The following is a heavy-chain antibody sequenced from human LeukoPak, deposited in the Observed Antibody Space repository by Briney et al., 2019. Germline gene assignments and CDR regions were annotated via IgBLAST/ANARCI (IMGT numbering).Heavy chain of an antibody. CDR2: MNPNSGNT. CDR3: ARGRSGLDY. J-gene: IGHJ4*02. D-gene: IGHD3-3*01. Sequence: VASVSVSCKASGYTFTSYDINWVRQAPGQGLEWMGWMNPNSGNTGYAQKFQGRVTITRNTSISTAYMELSSLRSEDTAVYYCARGRSGLDYWGQGTLVTVSS. CDR1: GYTFTSYD. V-gene: IGHV1-8*03.